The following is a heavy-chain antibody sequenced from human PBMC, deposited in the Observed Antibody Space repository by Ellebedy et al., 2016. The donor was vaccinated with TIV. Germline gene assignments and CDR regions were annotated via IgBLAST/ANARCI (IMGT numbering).Heavy chain of an antibody. CDR2: IYYSGST. Sequence: SETLSLXCTVSGGSISSSSYFWGWIRQPPGQGLEWIGIIYYSGSTYYNPSLNSRFTISVDTSKNQFSLNLSSVTAADTAVYYCARPLRSTVTTSIYFDYWGQGTLVTVSS. CDR1: GGSISSSSYF. CDR3: ARPLRSTVTTSIYFDY. J-gene: IGHJ4*02. D-gene: IGHD4-17*01. V-gene: IGHV4-39*01.